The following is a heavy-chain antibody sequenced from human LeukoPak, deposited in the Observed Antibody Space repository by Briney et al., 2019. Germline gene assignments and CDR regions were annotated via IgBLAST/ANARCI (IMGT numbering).Heavy chain of an antibody. CDR2: ISAHDGNT. J-gene: IGHJ6*02. D-gene: IGHD1-14*01. CDR1: GYTFTSYG. Sequence: ASVKVSCKASGYTFTSYGISWVRQAPGQGLEWTGWISAHDGNTNYAQKLQGRVTMTTDTSTSTAYMELRSLRSDDTAVYYCARDGKFIPYDMDVWGQGTTVTVSS. CDR3: ARDGKFIPYDMDV. V-gene: IGHV1-18*01.